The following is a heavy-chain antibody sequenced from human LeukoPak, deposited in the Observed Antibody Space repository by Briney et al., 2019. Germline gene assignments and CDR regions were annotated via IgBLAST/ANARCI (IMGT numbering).Heavy chain of an antibody. J-gene: IGHJ5*02. CDR2: VKSKTDGGTT. CDR1: GFTFSNAW. D-gene: IGHD2-21*02. CDR3: TTDWGLPYWGGDCYLP. Sequence: PGGSLRLSCAASGFTFSNAWMTWVRQAPGKGVEWVGRVKSKTDGGTTDYAAPVKGRFTISRDDSKNTLYLQMNGLKTEDTAVYYCTTDWGLPYWGGDCYLPWGQGTLVTVSS. V-gene: IGHV3-15*01.